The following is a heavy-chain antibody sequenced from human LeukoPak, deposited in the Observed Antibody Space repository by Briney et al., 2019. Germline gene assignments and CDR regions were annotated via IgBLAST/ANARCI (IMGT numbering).Heavy chain of an antibody. D-gene: IGHD3-22*01. V-gene: IGHV1-2*06. CDR3: ARDLGAAKYYYDSSGSVDY. CDR1: GYTFTGYY. CDR2: INPNSGGT. Sequence: GASVKVSCKASGYTFTGYYMHWVRQAPGQGLEWMGRINPNSGGTNYAQKFQGRVTMTRDTSISTAYMELSRLRSDDTAVYYCARDLGAAKYYYDSSGSVDYWGQGTLVTVSS. J-gene: IGHJ4*02.